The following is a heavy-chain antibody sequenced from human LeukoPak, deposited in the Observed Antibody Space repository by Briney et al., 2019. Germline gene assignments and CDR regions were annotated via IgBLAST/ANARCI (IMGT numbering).Heavy chain of an antibody. CDR1: GFTFSSYS. D-gene: IGHD1-20*01. CDR2: ISSSSSYI. Sequence: GGSLRLSCAASGFTFSSYSMNWVRQAPGKGLEWVSSISSSSSYIYYADSVKGRSTISRDNAKNSLYLRMNSLRAEDTAVYYCAREGITGTAYFDYWGQGTLVTVSS. J-gene: IGHJ4*02. V-gene: IGHV3-21*01. CDR3: AREGITGTAYFDY.